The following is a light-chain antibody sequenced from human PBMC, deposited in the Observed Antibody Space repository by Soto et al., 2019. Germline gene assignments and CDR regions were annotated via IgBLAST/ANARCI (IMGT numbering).Light chain of an antibody. Sequence: EIVLTQSPGTLSLSPGQGVTLSCRASQSVDKSYVAWYQKRPGQAPSLLIYAASSRATGIPDRFSGGGSGTDFTLSISRLEPEDFAVYYCQHYGKSPPITFGQGTRLEMK. J-gene: IGKJ5*01. V-gene: IGKV3-20*01. CDR3: QHYGKSPPIT. CDR2: AAS. CDR1: QSVDKSY.